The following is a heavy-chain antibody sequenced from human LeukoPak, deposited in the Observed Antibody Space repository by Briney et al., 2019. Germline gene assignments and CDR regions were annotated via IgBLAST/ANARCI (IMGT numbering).Heavy chain of an antibody. CDR2: IYYSGST. V-gene: IGHV4-59*01. Sequence: SETLSLTCTVSGGSISIYYWTWIRQPPGKGLEWIGYIYYSGSTNYNPSLKSRVTISVDTSKNQFPLKLSSVTAADTAVYYCAAGSESYDTRGYSYYFDYWGQGTLVTVSS. J-gene: IGHJ4*02. CDR3: AAGSESYDTRGYSYYFDY. CDR1: GGSISIYY. D-gene: IGHD3-22*01.